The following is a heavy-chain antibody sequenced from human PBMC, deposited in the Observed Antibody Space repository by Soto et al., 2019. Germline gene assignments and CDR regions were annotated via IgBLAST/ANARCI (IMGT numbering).Heavy chain of an antibody. Sequence: SETLSLTCTVSAGYISSGNYFWSWIRQSPGKGLEWIGHIYSSGTAFYNPSLKSRVNISVDPSKNQFSLQLTSVTAADTAIYYCASRQQQVALVDYWGQGALVTVS. CDR3: ASRQQQVALVDY. CDR1: AGYISSGNYF. V-gene: IGHV4-30-4*01. CDR2: IYSSGTA. J-gene: IGHJ4*02. D-gene: IGHD6-13*01.